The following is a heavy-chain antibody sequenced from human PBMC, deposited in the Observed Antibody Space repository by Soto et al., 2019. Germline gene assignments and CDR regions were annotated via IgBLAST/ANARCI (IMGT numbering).Heavy chain of an antibody. CDR3: ARSSVAGTWGYYFDY. D-gene: IGHD6-19*01. CDR1: GFIFTTYA. Sequence: QVHLVESGGGVVQPGRSLRLSCAASGFIFTTYAMHWVRQAPGKGLEWVAVISYDGYHEYYADSVRGRFTISRDNSTNTLYLQMDSLRADDTALYYCARSSVAGTWGYYFDYWGQGARVTVSS. J-gene: IGHJ4*02. V-gene: IGHV3-30-3*01. CDR2: ISYDGYHE.